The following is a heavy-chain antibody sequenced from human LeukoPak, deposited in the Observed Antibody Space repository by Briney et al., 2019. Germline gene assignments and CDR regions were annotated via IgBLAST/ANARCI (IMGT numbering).Heavy chain of an antibody. CDR2: ISGSGGST. CDR1: GFTFSSYA. J-gene: IGHJ4*02. D-gene: IGHD3-16*01. V-gene: IGHV3-23*01. CDR3: AKDPYYDYVWGSYAY. Sequence: HPGGSLRLSCAASGFTFSSYAMSWVRQAPGKGLEWVSAISGSGGSTYYADPVKGRFTISRDNSKNTLYLQMNSLRAEDTAVYYCAKDPYYDYVWGSYAYWGQGTLVTVSS.